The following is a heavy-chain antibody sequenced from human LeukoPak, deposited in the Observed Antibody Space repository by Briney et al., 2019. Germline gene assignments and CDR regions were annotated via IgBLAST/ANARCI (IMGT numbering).Heavy chain of an antibody. V-gene: IGHV3-48*02. CDR2: ITGSSRTM. CDR3: ARPSAVTLDY. CDR1: GFTFSDYN. D-gene: IGHD1-26*01. J-gene: IGHJ4*02. Sequence: SGGSLRLFCTASGFTFSDYNMNWVRQAPGKGLEWVSYITGSSRTMSYADSVKGRFTISRDNAKNSLFLQMNSLRDEDTAVYYCARPSAVTLDYWGLGTLVTVSS.